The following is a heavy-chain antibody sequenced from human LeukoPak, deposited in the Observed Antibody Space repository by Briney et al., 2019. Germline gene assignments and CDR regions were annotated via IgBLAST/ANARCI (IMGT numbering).Heavy chain of an antibody. Sequence: GGSLRLSCAASGFTFSSYAMSWVRQAPGKGLEWVSAISGSGGSTYYADSVKGRFTISRDNSKNTLYLQMNSLRAEDTAVYYCAKAGSGSYYNRRRNWFDPWGQGTLVTVSS. V-gene: IGHV3-23*01. J-gene: IGHJ5*02. D-gene: IGHD3-10*01. CDR3: AKAGSGSYYNRRRNWFDP. CDR2: ISGSGGST. CDR1: GFTFSSYA.